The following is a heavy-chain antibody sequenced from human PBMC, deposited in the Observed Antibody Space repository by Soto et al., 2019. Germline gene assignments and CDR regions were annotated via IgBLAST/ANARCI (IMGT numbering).Heavy chain of an antibody. J-gene: IGHJ4*02. CDR2: ITGRSRTI. V-gene: IGHV3-11*04. Sequence: GGSLRLSCVTSGFTFHEYEMNWIRQAPGKGLEWVAYITGRSRTIHYADSVKGRFTISRDNAKKTLYLQMDRLRPEDTSLHYCVIGREWGFDSSHFEFWGRGTQAPVS. CDR3: VIGREWGFDSSHFEF. D-gene: IGHD3-3*01. CDR1: GFTFHEYE.